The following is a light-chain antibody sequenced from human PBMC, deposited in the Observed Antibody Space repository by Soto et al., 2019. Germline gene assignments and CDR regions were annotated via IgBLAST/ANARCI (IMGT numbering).Light chain of an antibody. Sequence: DVRVTHSPSSVSASVADAVTITCRTSKYISSSVAWYQQKPGKAPNLLIFSASALHRGVPPRFSGSGSGTDFTLTVDSLQPEDTATYYCQQYDHPPYTFGQGTRLEIK. J-gene: IGKJ5*01. CDR3: QQYDHPPYT. CDR1: KYISSS. CDR2: SAS. V-gene: IGKV1-12*01.